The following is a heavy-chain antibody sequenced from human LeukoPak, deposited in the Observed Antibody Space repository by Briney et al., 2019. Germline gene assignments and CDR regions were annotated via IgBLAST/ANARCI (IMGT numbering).Heavy chain of an antibody. J-gene: IGHJ4*02. V-gene: IGHV1-2*04. CDR3: VRDRVGDYYDSSGYPTYFDY. D-gene: IGHD3-22*01. CDR2: INPNSGGT. Sequence: ASVKVSCKASGYTFTGYYMHWVRQAPGQGLEWMGWINPNSGGTNYAQKFQGWVTMTRDTSISTAYMELSRLRSDDTAVYYCVRDRVGDYYDSSGYPTYFDYWGQGTLVTVSS. CDR1: GYTFTGYY.